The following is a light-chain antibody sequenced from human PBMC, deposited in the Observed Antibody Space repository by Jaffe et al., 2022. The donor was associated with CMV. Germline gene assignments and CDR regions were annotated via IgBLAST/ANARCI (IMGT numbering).Light chain of an antibody. J-gene: IGLJ3*02. CDR2: GNS. CDR3: QSFDSSLNGVV. V-gene: IGLV1-40*01. CDR1: SSTIGAGND. Sequence: QSVLTQPPSVSGAPGQRVTMSCTGSSSTIGAGNDVHWYQQFPGTAPKLLISGNSNRPSGVPDRFSGSKSGASASLAITDLQAEDEADYYCQSFDSSLNGVVFGGGTKLTVL.